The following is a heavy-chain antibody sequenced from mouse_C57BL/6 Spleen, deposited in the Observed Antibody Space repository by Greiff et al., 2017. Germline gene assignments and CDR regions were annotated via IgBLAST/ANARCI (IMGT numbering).Heavy chain of an antibody. CDR2: IYPGSGST. CDR1: GYTFTSYW. J-gene: IGHJ2*01. Sequence: VKLQQPGAELVKPGASVKMSCKASGYTFTSYWITWVKQRPGQGLEWIGDIYPGSGSTNYNEKFKSKATLTVDTSSSTAYMQLSSLTSEDSAVYYCARGVYYGSSYGYFDYWGQGTTLTVSS. V-gene: IGHV1-55*01. CDR3: ARGVYYGSSYGYFDY. D-gene: IGHD1-1*01.